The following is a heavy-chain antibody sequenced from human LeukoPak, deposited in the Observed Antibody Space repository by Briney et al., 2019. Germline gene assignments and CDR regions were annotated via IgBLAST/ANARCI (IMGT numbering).Heavy chain of an antibody. CDR1: GGSISSYF. CDR3: ARIDRAVAGTIDY. D-gene: IGHD6-19*01. CDR2: IYYSGST. Sequence: SETLSPTCTVSGGSISSYFWSWIRQPPGKGLEWIGYIYYSGSTNYNPSLKSRVTMSVDTSKNQFSLKLSSVTAADTAVYYCARIDRAVAGTIDYWGQGTLVTVSS. J-gene: IGHJ4*02. V-gene: IGHV4-59*08.